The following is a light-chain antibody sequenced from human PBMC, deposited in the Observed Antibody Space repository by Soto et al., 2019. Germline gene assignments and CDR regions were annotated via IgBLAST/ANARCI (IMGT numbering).Light chain of an antibody. V-gene: IGLV2-14*01. Sequence: QSALTQPASVSGSPGQSITISCTATSTDVGGSEYVSWYQQHPSKAPKLIISAVSNRPSGVPNRFSASKSGNTASLTISGLQAEEEVDYFWASFLSSTTASVVFGGGTKLTVL. CDR1: STDVGGSEY. CDR2: AVS. CDR3: ASFLSSTTASVV. J-gene: IGLJ2*01.